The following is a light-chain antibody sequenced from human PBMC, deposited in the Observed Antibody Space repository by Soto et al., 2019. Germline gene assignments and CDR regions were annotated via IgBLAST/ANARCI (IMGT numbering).Light chain of an antibody. CDR1: QSISNSY. J-gene: IGKJ4*01. V-gene: IGKV3-20*01. CDR2: GAS. CDR3: QQYGSSPFT. Sequence: DIVLTQSPGTLSLSPGERATLSCRASQSISNSYLAWFQQKPGQSPRLLIYGASSRPTGIPDRFSGSGSGTDFTLAISRLEPEDFALYYCQQYGSSPFTFGGGTKVGIK.